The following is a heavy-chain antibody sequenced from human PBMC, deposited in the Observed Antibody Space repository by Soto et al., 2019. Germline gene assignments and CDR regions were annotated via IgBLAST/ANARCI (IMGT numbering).Heavy chain of an antibody. J-gene: IGHJ6*02. CDR2: IYWDDDD. CDR1: GFSLNTGGVG. D-gene: IGHD3-10*01. V-gene: IGHV2-5*02. Sequence: ITLKESGPTLVKPTQTLTLTCTFSGFSLNTGGVGVGWVRQPRGKAMEWLALIYWDDDDRYRPSLRSRLNITXDXTXNXXVLTMTNMDPEDTATYYCVRNWRYYGGDYYYGMDAWGQGTTVTVSS. CDR3: VRNWRYYGGDYYYGMDA.